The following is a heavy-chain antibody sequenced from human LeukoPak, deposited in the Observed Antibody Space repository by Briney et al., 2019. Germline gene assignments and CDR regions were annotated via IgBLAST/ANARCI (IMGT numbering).Heavy chain of an antibody. Sequence: PGGSLRLSCAASGFIFSSYSMNWVRQAPGKGLEWISHITSHSSSIYYADSVKGRFTISRDNAKNSLYLQMNSLRAEDTAIYYCARVGTTAAASVYWGQGTLVTVSS. CDR2: ITSHSSSI. D-gene: IGHD4-17*01. J-gene: IGHJ4*02. CDR1: GFIFSSYS. CDR3: ARVGTTAAASVY. V-gene: IGHV3-48*01.